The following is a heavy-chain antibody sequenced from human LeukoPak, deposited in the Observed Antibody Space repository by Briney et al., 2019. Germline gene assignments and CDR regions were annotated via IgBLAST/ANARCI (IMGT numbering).Heavy chain of an antibody. D-gene: IGHD2-15*01. J-gene: IGHJ5*02. CDR3: ARDVCSGGSCCVDP. Sequence: SETLSLTCAVYGGSFSGYYWSWIRQPPGKGLEWIGYIYYSGSTNYNPSLKSRVTISVDTSKNQFSLKLSSVTAADTAVYYCARDVCSGGSCCVDPWGQGTLVTVSS. CDR1: GGSFSGYY. V-gene: IGHV4-59*01. CDR2: IYYSGST.